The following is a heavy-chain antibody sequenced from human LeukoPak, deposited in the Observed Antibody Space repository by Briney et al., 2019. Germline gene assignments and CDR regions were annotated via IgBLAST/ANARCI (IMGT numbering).Heavy chain of an antibody. CDR2: ILYDGSNK. V-gene: IGHV3-30*18. CDR1: RFTFSSYG. D-gene: IGHD6-19*01. J-gene: IGHJ3*02. CDR3: AKYFVAVAGGPYDAFDI. Sequence: GGSLRLSCAASRFTFSSYGMHWVRQAPGKGLEWVAVILYDGSNKYYADSVKGRFTISRDNSKNTLYLQMNSLRAEDTAVYYCAKYFVAVAGGPYDAFDIWGQGTMVTVSS.